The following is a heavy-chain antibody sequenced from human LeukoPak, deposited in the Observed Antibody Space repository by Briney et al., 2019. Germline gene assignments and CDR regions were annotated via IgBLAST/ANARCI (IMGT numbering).Heavy chain of an antibody. D-gene: IGHD3-22*01. CDR2: INHSGST. Sequence: XETLSLTCAVYGGSFSGYYWSWIRQPPGKGLEWIGEINHSGSTNYNPSLKSRVTISVDTSKNQFSLKLNSVTAADTAVYYGAVTAGYYYDSSGYYHWGQGTLVTVSS. CDR1: GGSFSGYY. J-gene: IGHJ5*02. CDR3: AVTAGYYYDSSGYYH. V-gene: IGHV4-34*01.